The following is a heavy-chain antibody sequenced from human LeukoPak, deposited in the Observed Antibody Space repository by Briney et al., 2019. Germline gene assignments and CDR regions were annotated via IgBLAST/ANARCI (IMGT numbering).Heavy chain of an antibody. D-gene: IGHD6-19*01. CDR2: LSYDGSNK. V-gene: IGHV3-33*01. Sequence: GRSLRLSCAASGFTFSGYGIHWVPQAPGKGLGWVAFLSYDGSNKFYADSVKGRFTISRVNSENTLHLQMNSLKDEDTAVYYCARGLYKNGWYYFDYWGQGTLVTVSS. CDR3: ARGLYKNGWYYFDY. CDR1: GFTFSGYG. J-gene: IGHJ4*02.